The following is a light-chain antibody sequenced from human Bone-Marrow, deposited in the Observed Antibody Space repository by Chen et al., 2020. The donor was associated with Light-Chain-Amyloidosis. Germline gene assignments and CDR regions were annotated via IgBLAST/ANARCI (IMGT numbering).Light chain of an antibody. CDR3: QGFCSLSDDRMG. Sequence: SYELIQPPSVSVAPGQTATISCGGDDIVSKSVQWYQQKSGLAPIVVVYDNTGRPSGIPRRFSGANSGNVANLTITSVEAGDEADYYCQGFCSLSDDRMGFGSGTRLTVL. J-gene: IGLJ2*01. CDR2: DNT. V-gene: IGLV3-21*02. CDR1: DIVSKS.